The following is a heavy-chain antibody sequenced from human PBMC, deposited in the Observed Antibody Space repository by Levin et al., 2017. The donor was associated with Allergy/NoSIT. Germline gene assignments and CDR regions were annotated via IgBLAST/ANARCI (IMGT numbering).Heavy chain of an antibody. CDR3: ASHFGIIRGYGNYGMDV. CDR2: IAHDGINK. J-gene: IGHJ6*02. V-gene: IGHV3-30-3*01. D-gene: IGHD1-14*01. Sequence: GESLKISCAASGFIFNNYAMHWVRQAPGKGLEWVAVIAHDGINKYYADSVKGRLTISRDDSKSTLYLQMDSLRDEDTAVYHCASHFGIIRGYGNYGMDVWGQGTTVTVS. CDR1: GFIFNNYA.